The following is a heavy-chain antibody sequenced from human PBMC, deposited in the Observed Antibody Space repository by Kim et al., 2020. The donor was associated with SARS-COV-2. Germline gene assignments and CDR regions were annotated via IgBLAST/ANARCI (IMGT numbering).Heavy chain of an antibody. V-gene: IGHV3-11*06. CDR2: ISSSSSYT. J-gene: IGHJ6*02. CDR3: ARVEVRMTTVTAYYYGMDV. D-gene: IGHD4-17*01. CDR1: GFTFSDYY. Sequence: GGSLRLSCAASGFTFSDYYMSWIRQAPGKGLEWVSYISSSSSYTNYADSVKGRFTISRDNAKNSLYLQMNSLRAEDTAVYYCARVEVRMTTVTAYYYGMDVWGQGTTVTVSS.